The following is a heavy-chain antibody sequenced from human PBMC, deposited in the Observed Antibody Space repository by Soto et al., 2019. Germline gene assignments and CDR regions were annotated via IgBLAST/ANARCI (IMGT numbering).Heavy chain of an antibody. D-gene: IGHD3-22*01. Sequence: GWSLRLSCAASGFTFSSYSMNLVRQAPGKGLEWVSSISSSSSYIYYADSVKGRFTISRDNAKNSLYLQMNSLRAEDTAVYYCARDPENYDSSGPGWFEPWGKGTLVTVXS. V-gene: IGHV3-21*01. CDR1: GFTFSSYS. CDR2: ISSSSSYI. CDR3: ARDPENYDSSGPGWFEP. J-gene: IGHJ5*02.